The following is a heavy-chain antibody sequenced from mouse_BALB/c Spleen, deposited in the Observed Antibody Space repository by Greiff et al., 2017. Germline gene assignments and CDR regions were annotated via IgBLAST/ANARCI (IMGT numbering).Heavy chain of an antibody. CDR1: GFSLTSYG. J-gene: IGHJ4*01. Sequence: VKLVESGPGLVQPSQSLSITCTVSGFSLTSYGVHWVRQSPGKGLEWLGVIWSGGSTDYNAAFISRLSISKDNSKSQVFFKMNSLQANDTAIYYCARNFYGSSLAMDYWGQGTSVTVSS. CDR3: ARNFYGSSLAMDY. D-gene: IGHD1-1*01. V-gene: IGHV2-2*02. CDR2: IWSGGST.